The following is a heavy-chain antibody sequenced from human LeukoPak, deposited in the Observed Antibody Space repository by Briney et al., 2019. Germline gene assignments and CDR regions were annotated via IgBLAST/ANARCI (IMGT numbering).Heavy chain of an antibody. V-gene: IGHV1-18*01. CDR1: GYTFTNYG. J-gene: IGHJ4*02. CDR2: ISAYNGNT. Sequence: ASVKVSCKASGYTFTNYGFNWVRQAPGQGLEWMGWISAYNGNTNYAQKLQGRVTLTTDKSTSTAYMDLRSLRSDDTAVYYCARSDCSSTSCYPGDSDYWGQGTLVTFSS. D-gene: IGHD2-2*01. CDR3: ARSDCSSTSCYPGDSDY.